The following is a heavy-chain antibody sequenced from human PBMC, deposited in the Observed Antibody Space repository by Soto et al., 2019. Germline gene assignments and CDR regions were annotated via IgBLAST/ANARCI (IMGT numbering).Heavy chain of an antibody. D-gene: IGHD2-2*01. CDR3: ARGGYCSSTSCYPQYFQH. Sequence: QVQLVESGGGLVKPGGSLRLSCAASGFTFSDYYMSWIRQAPGKGLEWISYISSSGTTIYYADSVKGRFTISRDSAKNSLYLQMNSLRAEDTAVYYCARGGYCSSTSCYPQYFQHWGQGTLVTVSS. V-gene: IGHV3-11*01. J-gene: IGHJ1*01. CDR2: ISSSGTTI. CDR1: GFTFSDYY.